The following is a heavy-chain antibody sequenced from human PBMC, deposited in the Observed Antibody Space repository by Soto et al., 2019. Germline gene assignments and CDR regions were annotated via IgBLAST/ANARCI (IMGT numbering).Heavy chain of an antibody. Sequence: EVQLVESGGGLVKPGGSLRLSCAASGFTFSSYSMNWVRQAPGKGLEWVSSISSSSSYIYYADSVKGRFTISRDNAKNSLYMQMNSLRAEDTAVYYCARGYSNYDYGYFDYWGQGTLVTVSS. CDR2: ISSSSSYI. CDR1: GFTFSSYS. V-gene: IGHV3-21*01. D-gene: IGHD4-4*01. CDR3: ARGYSNYDYGYFDY. J-gene: IGHJ4*02.